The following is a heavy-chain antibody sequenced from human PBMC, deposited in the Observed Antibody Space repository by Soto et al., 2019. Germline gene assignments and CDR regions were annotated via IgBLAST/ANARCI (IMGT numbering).Heavy chain of an antibody. V-gene: IGHV3-23*01. Sequence: GSLSLSGAASGLSSTNYVMNWVRQAPGKGLEWVSSISGSGTTTFYADSVKGRFIISRDNSKNTLYLQMKSLRAEDTALYYCAKDRVGGVPDAFDIWGQGTMVT. D-gene: IGHD2-8*01. CDR2: ISGSGTTT. J-gene: IGHJ3*02. CDR3: AKDRVGGVPDAFDI. CDR1: GLSSTNYV.